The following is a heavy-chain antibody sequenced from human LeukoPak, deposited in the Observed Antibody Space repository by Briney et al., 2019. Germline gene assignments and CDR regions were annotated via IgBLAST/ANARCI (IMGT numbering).Heavy chain of an antibody. CDR3: ARFLGGDYPQYDAFDI. CDR1: GGSISSGDYY. Sequence: SQTLSLTCTVSGGSISSGDYYWSWIRQPPGKGLEWIGYIYYSGSTNYNPSLKSRVTISVDTSKNQFSLKLSSVTAADTAVYYCARFLGGDYPQYDAFDIWGQGTMVTVSS. CDR2: IYYSGST. J-gene: IGHJ3*02. D-gene: IGHD4-17*01. V-gene: IGHV4-61*08.